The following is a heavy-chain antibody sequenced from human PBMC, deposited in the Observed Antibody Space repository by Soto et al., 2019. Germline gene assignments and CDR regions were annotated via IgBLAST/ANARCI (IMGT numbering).Heavy chain of an antibody. CDR2: IIPILGIA. D-gene: IGHD3-10*02. V-gene: IGHV1-69*02. Sequence: SVKVSCKASGYTFTSYTISWVRQAPGQGLEWMGRIIPILGIANYAQKFQGRVTITADKSTSTAYMELSSLRSEDTAVYYCASLMLVSGHMAFDIXGQGTMVTVSS. CDR3: ASLMLVSGHMAFDI. CDR1: GYTFTSYT. J-gene: IGHJ3*02.